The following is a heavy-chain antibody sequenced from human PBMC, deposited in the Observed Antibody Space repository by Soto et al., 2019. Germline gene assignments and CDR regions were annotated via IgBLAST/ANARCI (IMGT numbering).Heavy chain of an antibody. CDR2: IYYSGST. CDR1: GGSISSYY. D-gene: IGHD2-2*01. J-gene: IGHJ5*02. Sequence: TSETLSLTCTVSGGSISSYYWSWIRQPPGKGLEWIGYIYYSGSTNYNPSLKSRVTISVDTSKNQFSLKLSSVTAADTAVYYCARHCSRENRSNSSTSRKSHSLQGAFDPWGQGTLVTVSS. V-gene: IGHV4-59*08. CDR3: ARHCSRENRSNSSTSRKSHSLQGAFDP.